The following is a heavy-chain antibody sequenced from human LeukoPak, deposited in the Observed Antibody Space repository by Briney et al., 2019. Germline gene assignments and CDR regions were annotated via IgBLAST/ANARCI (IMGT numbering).Heavy chain of an antibody. V-gene: IGHV1-69*13. Sequence: SLKLSSKASGVTSSSYAISWVPQPPGQGLEWMGGIIPIFATANYAQKFQGTVTITADESTSTAYMELSSLRSEDTAVYYCARDGGYCSSTSCQPYNWFDPWGQGTLVTVSS. CDR1: GVTSSSYA. CDR3: ARDGGYCSSTSCQPYNWFDP. J-gene: IGHJ5*02. D-gene: IGHD2-2*01. CDR2: IIPIFATA.